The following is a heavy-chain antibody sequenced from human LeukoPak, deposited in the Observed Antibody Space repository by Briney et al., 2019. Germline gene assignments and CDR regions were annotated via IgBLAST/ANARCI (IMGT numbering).Heavy chain of an antibody. J-gene: IGHJ1*01. D-gene: IGHD5-24*01. CDR2: INHSGST. Sequence: SETLSLTCAVYGGSFSGYYWSWIRQPPGKGLEWIGEINHSGSTNYNPSLKSRVTISVDTSKNQFSLKLSSVTAADTAVYYCARWANRRDGYKRGSSGYFQHWGQGTLVTVSS. V-gene: IGHV4-34*01. CDR1: GGSFSGYY. CDR3: ARWANRRDGYKRGSSGYFQH.